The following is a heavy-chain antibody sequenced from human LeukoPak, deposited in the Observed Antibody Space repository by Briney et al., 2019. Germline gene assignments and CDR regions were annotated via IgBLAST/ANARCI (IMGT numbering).Heavy chain of an antibody. J-gene: IGHJ3*02. CDR3: AREITDAFDI. V-gene: IGHV6-1*01. D-gene: IGHD1-14*01. CDR1: GDSVSSNSAA. CDR2: TYYRSKWYN. Sequence: KHSQTLSLTCAISGDSVSSNSAAWNRIRQSPSRGLEWLARTYYRSKWYNVYAVSVKSRITINPDTSKNQLSLQLNSVSPEDTAVYYCAREITDAFDIWGQGTMVTVSS.